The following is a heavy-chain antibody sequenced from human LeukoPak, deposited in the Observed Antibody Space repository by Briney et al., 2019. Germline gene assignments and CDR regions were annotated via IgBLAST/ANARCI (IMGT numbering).Heavy chain of an antibody. D-gene: IGHD3-3*01. CDR2: ISPGSSNK. V-gene: IGHV3-11*05. CDR3: ATERLGIFEF. J-gene: IGHJ4*02. CDR1: TFTFSDDY. Sequence: PGGSLRLSCTASTFTFSDDYMGWIRQVPGKGPEWVSSISPGSSNKFCADSVEGRFTISRDDAKNSVYLQMNNLRVDDTAVYYCATERLGIFEFWGQGSLVTVSS.